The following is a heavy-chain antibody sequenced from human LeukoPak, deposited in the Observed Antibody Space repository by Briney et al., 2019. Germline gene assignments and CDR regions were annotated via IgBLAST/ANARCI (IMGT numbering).Heavy chain of an antibody. CDR2: ISGSGGST. CDR1: GFTFSSYA. V-gene: IGHV3-23*01. Sequence: GGSLRLSCAASGFTFSSYAMNWVRQAPGKGPEWVSDISGSGGSTYYADSVKGRFTISRDNSKNTLYLQMNSLRAEDTAVYYCAKRSPYYFDYWGQGTLVTVSS. J-gene: IGHJ4*02. D-gene: IGHD1-26*01. CDR3: AKRSPYYFDY.